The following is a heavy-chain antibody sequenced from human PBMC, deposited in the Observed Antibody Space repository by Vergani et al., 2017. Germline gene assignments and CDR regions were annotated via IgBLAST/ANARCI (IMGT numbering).Heavy chain of an antibody. CDR2: SSGSADRT. D-gene: IGHD1-26*01. CDR3: PKRCGSSDCFTSDY. CDR1: VYTFSNYA. J-gene: IGHJ4*02. Sequence: EVKLLESGGGWVKPGGSLRLSCAASVYTFSNYAMSWVRQAPGKGLEWVSSSSGSADRTFYTDPGKGIFTISRDNSKNMLYRQMNSLRAEDTPVYYCPKRCGSSDCFTSDYWGQGTLVTVPS. V-gene: IGHV3-23*01.